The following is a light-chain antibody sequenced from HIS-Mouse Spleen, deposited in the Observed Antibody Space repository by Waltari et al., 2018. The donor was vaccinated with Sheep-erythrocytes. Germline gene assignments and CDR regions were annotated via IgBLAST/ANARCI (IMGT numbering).Light chain of an antibody. CDR1: QSISSY. V-gene: IGKV1-39*01. J-gene: IGKJ3*01. CDR3: QQSYSTPQFT. Sequence: DIQMTQSPSSLSASVGDRVTITCRASQSISSYLNWYQQKPGTAPKILTYAASSLQSGVPSRFSGSGSGTDFTLTISSLQPEDFATYYCQQSYSTPQFTFGPGTKVDIK. CDR2: AAS.